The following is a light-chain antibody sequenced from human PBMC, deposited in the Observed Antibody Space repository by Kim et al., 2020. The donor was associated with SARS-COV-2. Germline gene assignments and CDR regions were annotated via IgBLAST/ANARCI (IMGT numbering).Light chain of an antibody. CDR2: DAS. CDR1: QDITNK. J-gene: IGKJ4*01. CDR3: QHYGNLPLT. Sequence: DIQMTQSPSSLSASVGDRVTITCQASQDITNKLNWYQQKPGKAPKLLIYDASNLETGVPSRFSGSASGTYFSLTISSLQPEDIATYYCQHYGNLPLTFGGGTRWIS. V-gene: IGKV1-33*01.